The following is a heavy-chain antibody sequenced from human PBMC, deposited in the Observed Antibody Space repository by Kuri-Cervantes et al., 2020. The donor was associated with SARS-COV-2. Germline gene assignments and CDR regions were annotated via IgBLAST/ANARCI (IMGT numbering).Heavy chain of an antibody. CDR1: GYTFTSYG. V-gene: IGHV1-18*01. J-gene: IGHJ3*02. Sequence: ASVKVSCKTSGYTFTSYGISWVRQAPGQGLEWMGWISAYNGNTNYAQKFQDRVTITRDRSMSTAYMELSSLRSEDTAMYYCASVNWGDSNAFDIWGQGTMVTVSS. CDR2: ISAYNGNT. CDR3: ASVNWGDSNAFDI. D-gene: IGHD7-27*01.